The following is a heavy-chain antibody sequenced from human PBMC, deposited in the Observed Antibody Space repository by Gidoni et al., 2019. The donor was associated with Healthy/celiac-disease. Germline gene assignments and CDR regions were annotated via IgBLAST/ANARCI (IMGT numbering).Heavy chain of an antibody. J-gene: IGHJ6*03. D-gene: IGHD5-18*01. Sequence: QVQLVESGGGVVQPGRSLRLSWAASGFTFSSSGMPWVRQAPGKGLEWVAVIWYDGSNKYYADSVKGRFTISRDNSKNTLYLQMNSLRAEDTAVYYCARDLSGYSYGIYYYYYMDVWGKGTTVTVSS. CDR3: ARDLSGYSYGIYYYYYMDV. CDR1: GFTFSSSG. CDR2: IWYDGSNK. V-gene: IGHV3-33*01.